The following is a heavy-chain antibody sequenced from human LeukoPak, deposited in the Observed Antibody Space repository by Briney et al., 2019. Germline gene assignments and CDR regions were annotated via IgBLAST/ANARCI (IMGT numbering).Heavy chain of an antibody. V-gene: IGHV3-20*01. J-gene: IGHJ3*02. CDR1: GFTFDDYG. CDR3: ARERRYCSSTSCVGYAFDI. D-gene: IGHD2-2*01. Sequence: GGSLRLSCAASGFTFDDYGMSWVRQAPGKGLEWVSGINWNGGSTGYAASVKGRFTISRDNAKNSLYLQMNSLRAEDTALYHCARERRYCSSTSCVGYAFDIWGQGTMVTVSS. CDR2: INWNGGST.